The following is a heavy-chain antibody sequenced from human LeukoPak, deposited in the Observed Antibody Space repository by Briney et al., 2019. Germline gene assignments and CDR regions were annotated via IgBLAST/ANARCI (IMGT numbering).Heavy chain of an antibody. CDR1: GFTFSSYA. CDR2: ISGSGGST. V-gene: IGHV3-23*01. D-gene: IGHD5-12*01. CDR3: AKDMDDNGYDWGHLDY. J-gene: IGHJ4*02. Sequence: GGSLRLSCAASGFTFSSYAMSWVRQAPGKGLEWVSAISGSGGSTYYADSVKGRFTISRDNSKNTLYLQMNSLRAEDTAVYYCAKDMDDNGYDWGHLDYWGQGTLVTVSS.